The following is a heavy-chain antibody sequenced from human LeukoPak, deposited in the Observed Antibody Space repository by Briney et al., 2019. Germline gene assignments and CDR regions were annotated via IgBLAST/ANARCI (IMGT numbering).Heavy chain of an antibody. Sequence: GGSLRLSCAASGFTFSSYAISWVRQAPGQGLEWMGRIIPILGIANYAQKFQGRVTITADKSTSTAYMELSSLRSEDTAVYYCARDNGADILTGYSLFDIWGQGTMVTVSS. J-gene: IGHJ3*02. CDR1: GFTFSSYA. CDR2: IIPILGIA. CDR3: ARDNGADILTGYSLFDI. D-gene: IGHD3-9*01. V-gene: IGHV1-69*04.